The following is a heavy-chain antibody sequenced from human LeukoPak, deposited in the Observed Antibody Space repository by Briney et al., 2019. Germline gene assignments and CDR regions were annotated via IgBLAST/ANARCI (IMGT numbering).Heavy chain of an antibody. D-gene: IGHD3-10*01. CDR2: IKQDGSEK. J-gene: IGHJ3*02. CDR3: ARIPLLLWFGESSLPPDI. V-gene: IGHV3-7*01. CDR1: GFTFSSYW. Sequence: SGGSLRLSCAASGFTFSSYWMSWVRQAPGKGLEWVANIKQDGSEKYYVDSVKGRFTISRDNAKNSLYLQMNSLRAEDTAVHYCARIPLLLWFGESSLPPDIWGQGTMVTVSS.